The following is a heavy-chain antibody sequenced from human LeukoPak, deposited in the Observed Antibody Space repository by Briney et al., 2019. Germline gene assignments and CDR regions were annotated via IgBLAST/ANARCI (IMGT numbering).Heavy chain of an antibody. CDR3: AKDKTPPISSSWYLIDY. J-gene: IGHJ4*02. V-gene: IGHV3-43*02. CDR2: LFGYGSNT. CDR1: GFPFEVFA. D-gene: IGHD6-13*01. Sequence: SGGPVSLLCAASGFPFEVFAMLGAPEARGRAGVGGALLFGYGSNTHYAHSVKSRFLISRDNVNNSLYLQMCSLRRPDTPFFFFAKDKTPPISSSWYLIDYWGQGTLVTVSS.